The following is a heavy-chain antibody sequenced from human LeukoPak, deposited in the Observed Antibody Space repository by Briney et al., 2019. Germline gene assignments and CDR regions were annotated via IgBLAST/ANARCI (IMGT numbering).Heavy chain of an antibody. CDR1: GFTFSTYG. D-gene: IGHD4-17*01. CDR3: VKDPYGDYLRYFDY. V-gene: IGHV3-30*02. CDR2: IRYDGGNK. Sequence: GGSLRLSCAASGFTFSTYGMHWVRQAPGKGLEWVSLIRYDGGNKYYADSVKGRFTISRDNSKNTLYLQMNSLSAEDTAVYYCVKDPYGDYLRYFDYWGQGTLVTVSS. J-gene: IGHJ4*02.